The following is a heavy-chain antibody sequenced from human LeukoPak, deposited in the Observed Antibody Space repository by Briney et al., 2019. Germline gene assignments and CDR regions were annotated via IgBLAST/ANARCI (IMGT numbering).Heavy chain of an antibody. D-gene: IGHD3-9*01. CDR2: INTNTGNP. CDR1: GYTFTSYD. J-gene: IGHJ6*03. V-gene: IGHV7-4-1*02. Sequence: ASVKVSCKASGYTFTSYDINWVRQATGQGLEWMGWINTNTGNPTYAQGFTGRFVFSLDTSVSTAYLQISSLKAEDTAVYYCARDRGYDILTGFYYYMDVWGKGTTVTVSS. CDR3: ARDRGYDILTGFYYYMDV.